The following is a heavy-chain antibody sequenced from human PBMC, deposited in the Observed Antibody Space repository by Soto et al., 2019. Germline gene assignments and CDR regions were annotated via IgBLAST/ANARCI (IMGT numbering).Heavy chain of an antibody. Sequence: GGSLRLSCAASGFTFSSYGMHWVRQAPGKGLEWVAVISYDGSNKYYADSVKGRLTISRDNSKNTLYLQMNSLRAEDTAVYYCAKDLIPYGPGDAFDIWGQGTMVTVSS. V-gene: IGHV3-30*18. CDR3: AKDLIPYGPGDAFDI. CDR1: GFTFSSYG. CDR2: ISYDGSNK. D-gene: IGHD2-21*01. J-gene: IGHJ3*02.